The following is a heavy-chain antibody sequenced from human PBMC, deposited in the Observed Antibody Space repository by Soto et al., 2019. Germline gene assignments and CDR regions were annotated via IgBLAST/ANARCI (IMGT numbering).Heavy chain of an antibody. Sequence: QVQLVESGGGVVQPGRSLRLSCAASGFTFSSYAVHWVRQAPGKGLEWVAVISYDGSNKYYADSVKGRFTISRDNSKNTLYLQMNSLRAEDTAVYYCARDRYGSGSYTKRYYYYGMDVWGQGTTVTVSS. V-gene: IGHV3-30-3*01. J-gene: IGHJ6*02. CDR1: GFTFSSYA. D-gene: IGHD3-10*01. CDR3: ARDRYGSGSYTKRYYYYGMDV. CDR2: ISYDGSNK.